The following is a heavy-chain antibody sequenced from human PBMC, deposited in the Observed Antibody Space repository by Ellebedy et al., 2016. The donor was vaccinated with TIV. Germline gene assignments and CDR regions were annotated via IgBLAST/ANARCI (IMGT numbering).Heavy chain of an antibody. D-gene: IGHD3-9*01. CDR1: GFTFSDYY. CDR3: ARVNVLRYFDWSNQGPDAFDI. V-gene: IGHV3-11*01. Sequence: GESLKISCAASGFTFSDYYMTWIRQAPGKGLEWVSYISVSGSTIYSAESVKGRFIISRDNAKNSLYLLMNSLRAEDTAVYYCARVNVLRYFDWSNQGPDAFDIWGQGTMVTVSS. CDR2: ISVSGSTI. J-gene: IGHJ3*02.